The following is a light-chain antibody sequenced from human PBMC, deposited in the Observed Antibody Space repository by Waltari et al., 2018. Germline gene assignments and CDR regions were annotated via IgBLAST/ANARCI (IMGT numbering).Light chain of an antibody. V-gene: IGKV3-20*01. Sequence: EIVLTQSPGTLSLSPGERATLSCRASQSVSRSYLAWYQQKPGQAPRLLIYGASSRATGIPDRFSGSGSGTDFTLTISRREPEDFAVYYCQQYGSSRWTFGQGTKVEIK. CDR2: GAS. J-gene: IGKJ1*01. CDR3: QQYGSSRWT. CDR1: QSVSRSY.